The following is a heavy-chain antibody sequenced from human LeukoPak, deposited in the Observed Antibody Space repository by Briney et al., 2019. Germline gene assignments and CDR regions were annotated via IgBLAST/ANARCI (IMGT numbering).Heavy chain of an antibody. V-gene: IGHV4-34*01. D-gene: IGHD2-21*02. CDR2: INHSGST. CDR1: GGSFSGYY. CDR3: ARDPESEAYCGGDCYSSWAFDI. J-gene: IGHJ3*02. Sequence: SETLSLTCAVYGGSFSGYYWSWIRRPPGKGLEWIGEINHSGSTNYNPSLKSRVTISVDTSKNQFSLKLSSVTAADTAVYYCARDPESEAYCGGDCYSSWAFDIWGQGTMVTVSS.